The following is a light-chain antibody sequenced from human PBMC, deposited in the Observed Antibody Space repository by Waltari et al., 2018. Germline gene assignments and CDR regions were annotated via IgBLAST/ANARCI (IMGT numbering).Light chain of an antibody. CDR3: QQYFTTPS. CDR2: WAS. J-gene: IGKJ5*01. V-gene: IGKV4-1*01. CDR1: QSLLYRSSNRNY. Sequence: DIVMTQSPDSLAVSLGARATITCKSSQSLLYRSSNRNYLAWYQQRPGQSPKLLIYWASTRESGVPDRFSGSGSRTDFTLTISSLQAEDVAIYYCQQYFTTPSFGQGTRLEIK.